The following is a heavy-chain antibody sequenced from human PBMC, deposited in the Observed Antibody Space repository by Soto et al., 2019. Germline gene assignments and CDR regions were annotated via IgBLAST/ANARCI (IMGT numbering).Heavy chain of an antibody. CDR3: ATDNYSGNYRFDY. CDR1: GDTFTSYI. J-gene: IGHJ4*02. D-gene: IGHD1-26*01. V-gene: IGHV1-69*01. Sequence: QVQLVQSGAEVKKPGSSVRVSCKASGDTFTSYIISWVRQAPGQGLEWMGGIIPIFGTPTYAQKFEGRVTITADASTSTAYLELGSLRSEDTAVYFCATDNYSGNYRFDYWGQGTLVTVSS. CDR2: IIPIFGTP.